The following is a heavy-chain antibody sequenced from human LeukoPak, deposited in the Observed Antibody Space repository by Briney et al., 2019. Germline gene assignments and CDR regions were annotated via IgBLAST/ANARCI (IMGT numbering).Heavy chain of an antibody. CDR3: ARLLGRVTTFDY. CDR1: GFRFSGSL. J-gene: IGHJ4*02. CDR2: ISEDGITK. D-gene: IGHD1-26*01. V-gene: IGHV3-7*01. Sequence: PGGSLRLSCAASGFRFSGSLLSWVRQAPGKGLEWVATISEDGITKYYDDSVRGRFTISRDNAGNSLYLEMTSLRTEDTAVYYCARLLGRVTTFDYWGQGTLVTVSS.